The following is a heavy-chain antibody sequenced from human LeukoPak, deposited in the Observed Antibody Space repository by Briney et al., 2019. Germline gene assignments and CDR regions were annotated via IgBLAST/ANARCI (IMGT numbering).Heavy chain of an antibody. CDR1: GFTFSSYW. D-gene: IGHD4-17*01. Sequence: GGSLRLSCAASGFTFSSYWMSWVRQPPGKGLEWVAGIKQDGSEKHYVDSVKGRFTISRDNAKNSLYLQMNSLRVEDTAVYYCARGSGDLDFWGQGTLVTVAS. V-gene: IGHV3-7*01. CDR2: IKQDGSEK. J-gene: IGHJ4*02. CDR3: ARGSGDLDF.